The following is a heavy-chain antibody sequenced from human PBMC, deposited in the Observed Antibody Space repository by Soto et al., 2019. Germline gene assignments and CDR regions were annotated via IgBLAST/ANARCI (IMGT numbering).Heavy chain of an antibody. CDR2: IIPIFGTA. CDR1: GGTFSSYA. V-gene: IGHV1-69*12. D-gene: IGHD3-22*01. Sequence: QVQLVQSGAEVKKPGSSVKVSCKASGGTFSSYAISWVRQAPGQGLEWMGGIIPIFGTANYAQKFQGRVTITADESTSTAYMELSSLRSEDTAVYYCARTYYYDSSGYYHSIYYYYYGMDVWGQGTTVTVSS. CDR3: ARTYYYDSSGYYHSIYYYYYGMDV. J-gene: IGHJ6*02.